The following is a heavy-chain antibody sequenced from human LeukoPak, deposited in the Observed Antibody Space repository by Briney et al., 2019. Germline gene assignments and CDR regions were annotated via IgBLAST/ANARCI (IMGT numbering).Heavy chain of an antibody. Sequence: PGGSLRLSCAASGFTFSSYAMHWVRQAPGKGLEWVAVISYDGSNKYYADSVKGRFTISRDNSKNTLYLQMDSLRAEDTAVYYCARDFNYYDSSGYYQHSFDYWGQGTLVTVSS. CDR2: ISYDGSNK. D-gene: IGHD3-22*01. J-gene: IGHJ4*02. CDR3: ARDFNYYDSSGYYQHSFDY. CDR1: GFTFSSYA. V-gene: IGHV3-30-3*01.